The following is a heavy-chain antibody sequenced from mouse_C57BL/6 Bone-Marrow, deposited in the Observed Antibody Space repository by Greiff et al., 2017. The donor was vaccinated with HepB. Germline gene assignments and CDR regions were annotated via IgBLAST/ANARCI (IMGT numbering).Heavy chain of an antibody. CDR2: INPGSGGT. V-gene: IGHV1-54*01. D-gene: IGHD1-1*02. CDR3: ARSGSTYAMDY. CDR1: GYAFTNYL. Sequence: QVQLQQSGAELVRPGTSVKVSCKASGYAFTNYLIEWVKQRPGQGLEWIGVINPGSGGTNYKEKFKGKATLPADKSSSTAYMQLSSLTSEDSAVFFCARSGSTYAMDYWGQETSVPFSS. J-gene: IGHJ4*01.